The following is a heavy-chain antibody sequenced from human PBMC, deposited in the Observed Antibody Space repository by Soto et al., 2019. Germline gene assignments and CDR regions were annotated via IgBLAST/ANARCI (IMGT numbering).Heavy chain of an antibody. CDR1: GFTFSSYA. D-gene: IGHD6-19*01. CDR3: AKSTYSSGWYTKSPFDY. V-gene: IGHV3-23*01. J-gene: IGHJ4*02. CDR2: ISGSGGST. Sequence: PGGSLRLSCAASGFTFSSYAMSWVRQAPGKGLEWVSAISGSGGSTYYADSVKGRFTISRDNSKNTLYLQMNSLRAEDTAVYYCAKSTYSSGWYTKSPFDYWGQGTLVTVSS.